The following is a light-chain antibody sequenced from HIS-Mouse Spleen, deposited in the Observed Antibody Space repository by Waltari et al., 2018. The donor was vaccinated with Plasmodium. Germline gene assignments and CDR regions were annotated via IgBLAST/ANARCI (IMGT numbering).Light chain of an antibody. CDR1: RSAVGGYNY. CDR2: DVS. V-gene: IGLV2-11*01. J-gene: IGLJ2*01. CDR3: CSYAGSYTLV. Sequence: QSALTQPRSVSGSPGQSVTISCTGTRSAVGGYNYVSWYQQHPGKAPQLMIYDVSKRPSGVPDRFSGSKSGNTASLTISGLQAEDEADYYCCSYAGSYTLVFGGGTKLTVL.